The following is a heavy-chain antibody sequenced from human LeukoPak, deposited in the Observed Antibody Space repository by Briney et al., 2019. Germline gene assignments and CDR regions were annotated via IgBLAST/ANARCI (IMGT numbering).Heavy chain of an antibody. D-gene: IGHD2-8*01. CDR1: GYSISSGYY. CDR2: IYHSGST. V-gene: IGHV4-38-2*02. J-gene: IGHJ4*02. CDR3: ARVRDCTNGVCSMILFDY. Sequence: SETLSLTCTVSGYSISSGYYWGWIRQPPGKGLEWIGSIYHSGSTYYNPSLKSRVTISVDTSKNQFSLKPSSVTAADTAVYYCARVRDCTNGVCSMILFDYWGQGTLVTVSS.